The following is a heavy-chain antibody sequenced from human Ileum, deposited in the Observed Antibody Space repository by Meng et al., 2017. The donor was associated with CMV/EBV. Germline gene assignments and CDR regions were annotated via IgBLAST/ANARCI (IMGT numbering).Heavy chain of an antibody. CDR3: ARHYSGWSYYFDH. Sequence: SETLSLTCIVSGGSISSYYWSWIRQPPGKGLEWIGYIYYSGSTNYHPSLKSRVTISVDTSKNQFSLKLSSVTAADTAVYYCARHYSGWSYYFDHWGQGTLVTVSS. D-gene: IGHD6-19*01. CDR1: GGSISSYY. CDR2: IYYSGST. J-gene: IGHJ4*02. V-gene: IGHV4-59*01.